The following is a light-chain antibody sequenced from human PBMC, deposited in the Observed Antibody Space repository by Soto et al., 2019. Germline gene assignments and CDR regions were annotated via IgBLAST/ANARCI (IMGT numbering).Light chain of an antibody. Sequence: EIVLTQSPGTLSLSPGESTILSCRDSQSVGRNFLAWYRQKPGRAPRLLIHGASYRATGVPDRFSGSGSETDFTLTISRLEPEDFAVYYCHQYAASPLTFGGGTKVEIK. CDR2: GAS. J-gene: IGKJ4*01. CDR1: QSVGRNF. V-gene: IGKV3-20*01. CDR3: HQYAASPLT.